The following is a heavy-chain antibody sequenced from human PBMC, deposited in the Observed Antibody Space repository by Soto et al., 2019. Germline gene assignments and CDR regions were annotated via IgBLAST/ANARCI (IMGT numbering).Heavy chain of an antibody. CDR1: EYTFTSYY. Sequence: ASVKVSCKASEYTFTSYYMHWVRQAPGQGLEWMGTINPSGGSTSYAQKFQGRVTMTRDTSTSTVYMELSSLRSEDTAVYYCARALTVTHYYFDYWGQGTLVTVSS. D-gene: IGHD4-17*01. J-gene: IGHJ4*02. CDR3: ARALTVTHYYFDY. V-gene: IGHV1-46*01. CDR2: INPSGGST.